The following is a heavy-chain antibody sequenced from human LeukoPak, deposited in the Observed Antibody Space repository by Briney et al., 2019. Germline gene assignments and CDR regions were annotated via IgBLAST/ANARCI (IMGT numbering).Heavy chain of an antibody. D-gene: IGHD1-1*01. CDR3: ARKYNYVFDY. V-gene: IGHV3-74*01. Sequence: GGSLRLSCAASGFTFSSSWMHGVRQAPGKGLAWVSRINSDGTTTTYADSVKGRFTISRDNAKNTLYLQMDSLRAEDTAVYYCARKYNYVFDYWGQGTLVTVSS. CDR2: INSDGTTT. J-gene: IGHJ4*02. CDR1: GFTFSSSW.